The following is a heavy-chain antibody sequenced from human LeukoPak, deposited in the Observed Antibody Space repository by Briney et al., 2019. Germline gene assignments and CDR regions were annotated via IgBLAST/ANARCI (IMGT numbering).Heavy chain of an antibody. V-gene: IGHV4-59*12. CDR1: GGSISSYY. D-gene: IGHD3-10*01. CDR2: IYYSGST. J-gene: IGHJ6*04. CDR3: ARFRGSSSPAGHLWFGDLDV. Sequence: PSETLSLTCTVSGGSISSYYWSWIRQPPGKGLEWIGYIYYSGSTNYNPSLKSRVTMSVDTSKNQFSLKLSSVTAADTAVYYCARFRGSSSPAGHLWFGDLDVWGKGTTVTVSS.